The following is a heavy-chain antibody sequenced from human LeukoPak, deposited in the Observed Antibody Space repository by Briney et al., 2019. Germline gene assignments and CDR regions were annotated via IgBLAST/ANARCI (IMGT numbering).Heavy chain of an antibody. Sequence: PGGSLRLSCAASGFTFSSYAMSWVRQAPGKGLEWVSSISGSGDSTDYADSVKGRFTISRDNSKNTLYLQMNSLRDEDTAVYYCAKDYDFWSGYYYRYWGQGTLVTVSS. V-gene: IGHV3-23*01. CDR2: ISGSGDST. J-gene: IGHJ4*02. CDR3: AKDYDFWSGYYYRY. CDR1: GFTFSSYA. D-gene: IGHD3-3*01.